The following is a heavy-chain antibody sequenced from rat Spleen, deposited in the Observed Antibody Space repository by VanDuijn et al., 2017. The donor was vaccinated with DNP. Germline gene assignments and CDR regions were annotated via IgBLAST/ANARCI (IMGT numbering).Heavy chain of an antibody. CDR3: ARHASFFDY. J-gene: IGHJ2*01. Sequence: EVQLVESGGGLVQPGRSLKLSCAASGFTFSDYYMAWVRQAPKKGLEWVAYISYDGGRTYYRDSVKGRFTISRDNANSTLYLQMNSLRSEDTATYYCARHASFFDYWGQGVMVTVSS. CDR1: GFTFSDYY. CDR2: ISYDGGRT. V-gene: IGHV5-7*01.